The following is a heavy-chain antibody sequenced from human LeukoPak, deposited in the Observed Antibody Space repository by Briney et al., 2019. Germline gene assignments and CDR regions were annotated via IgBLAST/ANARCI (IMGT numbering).Heavy chain of an antibody. J-gene: IGHJ6*02. CDR1: GFTFSSYS. CDR3: ASRLPRPGETVNYYYGMDV. Sequence: QPGGSLRLSCAASGFTFSSYSMNWVRQAPGKGLEWVSYISSSSSTIYYADSVKGRFTISRDNAKNSLYLQMNSLRAEDTAVYYCASRLPRPGETVNYYYGMDVWGQGTTVTVSS. V-gene: IGHV3-48*04. D-gene: IGHD7-27*01. CDR2: ISSSSSTI.